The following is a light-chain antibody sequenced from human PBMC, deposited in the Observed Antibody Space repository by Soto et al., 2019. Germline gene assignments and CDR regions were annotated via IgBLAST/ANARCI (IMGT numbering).Light chain of an antibody. CDR3: QVWDTITDQYI. V-gene: IGLV3-21*02. CDR1: NVGGKS. CDR2: DAR. J-gene: IGLJ1*01. Sequence: SYELTQRPSVSVAPGQTARITCGGDNVGGKSVQWYQQKPGQAPVLVLYDARDRPSWIPERFSGSNSGNTATLIISSVEAGDEADFYCQVWDTITDQYIFGSGTKVTVL.